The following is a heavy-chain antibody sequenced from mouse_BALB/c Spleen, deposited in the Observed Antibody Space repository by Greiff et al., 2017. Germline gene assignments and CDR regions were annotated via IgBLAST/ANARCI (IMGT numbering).Heavy chain of an antibody. CDR2: IYPGDGDT. Sequence: VQLQESGAELVRPGSSVKISCKASGYAFSSYWMNWVKQRPGQGLEWIGQIYPGDGDTNYNGKFKGKATLTADKSSSTAYMQLSSLTSEDSAVYFCARSHCYGSSYDYAMDYWGQGTSVTVSS. D-gene: IGHD1-1*01. J-gene: IGHJ4*01. V-gene: IGHV1-80*01. CDR1: GYAFSSYW. CDR3: ARSHCYGSSYDYAMDY.